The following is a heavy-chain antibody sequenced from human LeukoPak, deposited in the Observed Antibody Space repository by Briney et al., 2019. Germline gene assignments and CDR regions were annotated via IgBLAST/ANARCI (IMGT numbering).Heavy chain of an antibody. CDR3: AKGDSSSWYAFFDY. V-gene: IGHV3-53*05. CDR2: IYSGGST. J-gene: IGHJ4*02. Sequence: GGSLRLSCAASGFTVSSNYMSWVRQAPGKGLEWVSVIYSGGSTYYADSVKGRFTISRDNSKNTLYLQMNSLRTEDTALYYCAKGDSSSWYAFFDYWGQGTLVTVSS. CDR1: GFTVSSNY. D-gene: IGHD6-13*01.